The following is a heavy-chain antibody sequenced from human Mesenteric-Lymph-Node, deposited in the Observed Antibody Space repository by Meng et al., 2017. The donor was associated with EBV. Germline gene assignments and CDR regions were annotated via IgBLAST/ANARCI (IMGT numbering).Heavy chain of an antibody. CDR1: GDSVSSSSAA. J-gene: IGHJ4*01. V-gene: IGHV6-1*01. D-gene: IGHD1-7*01. Sequence: QVQLQQSGPGLVTPSQTLSLTCVISGDSVSSSSAARTWIRQSPSRGLEWLGRTYYRSKWYNDYAVSVKSRITINPDTSKNQFSLQLNSVTPEDTAVYYCASSRPLASNWNYPYFGLGPLVTVSS. CDR3: ASSRPLASNWNYPY. CDR2: TYYRSKWYN.